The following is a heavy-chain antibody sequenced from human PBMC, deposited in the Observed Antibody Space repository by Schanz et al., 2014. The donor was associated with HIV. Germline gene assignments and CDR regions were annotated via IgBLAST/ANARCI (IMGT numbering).Heavy chain of an antibody. D-gene: IGHD2-15*01. Sequence: VQLGGSGGGVVQPGRALRLSCAASGFTFSSYAMHWVRPAPGKGLGWEAVISNDGSKKNYADSVKGRFTISRDNSKNTLYLQMNSLRAEDTAMYYCARDDCSGGSCYSNYYYGMDVWGQGTTVTVSS. CDR3: ARDDCSGGSCYSNYYYGMDV. V-gene: IGHV3-30-3*01. CDR1: GFTFSSYA. J-gene: IGHJ6*02. CDR2: ISNDGSKK.